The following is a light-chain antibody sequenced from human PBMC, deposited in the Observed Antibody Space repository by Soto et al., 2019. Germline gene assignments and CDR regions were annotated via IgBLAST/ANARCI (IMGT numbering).Light chain of an antibody. CDR3: QQYNNWPRT. Sequence: EIVMTQSPATLSLSPGERATLSCRASQSVSSNLAWYQQKPGQAPRLLIYGASTRATGIPARFSGSGSGTEFTLTISSLQSEDLAVYYCQQYNNWPRTFGQGTKVEIK. J-gene: IGKJ1*01. V-gene: IGKV3-15*01. CDR1: QSVSSN. CDR2: GAS.